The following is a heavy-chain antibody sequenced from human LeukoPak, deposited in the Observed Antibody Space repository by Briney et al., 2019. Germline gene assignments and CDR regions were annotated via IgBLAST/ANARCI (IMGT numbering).Heavy chain of an antibody. Sequence: PSETLSLTCTVSGGSISSYYWSWIRQPPGKGLEWIGYIYYSGSTNYNPSLKSRVTISVDTSKNQFSLKLSSVTAADTAVYYCARAGWSIAVPFDPWGQGTLVTVSS. CDR2: IYYSGST. V-gene: IGHV4-59*12. J-gene: IGHJ5*02. D-gene: IGHD6-6*01. CDR3: ARAGWSIAVPFDP. CDR1: GGSISSYY.